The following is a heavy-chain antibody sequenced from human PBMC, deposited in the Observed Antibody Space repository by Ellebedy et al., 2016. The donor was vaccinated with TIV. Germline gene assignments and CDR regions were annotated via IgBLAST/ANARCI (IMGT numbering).Heavy chain of an antibody. D-gene: IGHD5-24*01. J-gene: IGHJ4*02. CDR3: TQDTHGYNQPIGL. CDR2: MSFDENDK. Sequence: GGSLRLXXAASGFNFSNYGMHWVRQAPGKGLEWVAFMSFDENDKFYVDSVKGRFTISRDNSTKMLFLHMNNLRVEDAALYYCTQDTHGYNQPIGLWGRGTLVTVSS. CDR1: GFNFSNYG. V-gene: IGHV3-30*18.